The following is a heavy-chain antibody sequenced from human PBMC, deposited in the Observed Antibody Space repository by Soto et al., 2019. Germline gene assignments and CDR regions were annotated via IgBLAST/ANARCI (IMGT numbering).Heavy chain of an antibody. CDR3: ASMIAVARDAFDX. V-gene: IGHV3-7*01. Sequence: GGSLRLSCAASGFTFSRYWMSWVRQAPGKGLEWVANIKQDGSEKYYVDSVKGRFTISRDNAKNSLYLQMNSLRAEDTAVYYCASMIAVARDAFDXWGQGTMVTVSS. J-gene: IGHJ3*01. D-gene: IGHD3-22*01. CDR1: GFTFSRYW. CDR2: IKQDGSEK.